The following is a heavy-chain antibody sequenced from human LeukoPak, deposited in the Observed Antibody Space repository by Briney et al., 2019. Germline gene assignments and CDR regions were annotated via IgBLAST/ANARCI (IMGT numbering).Heavy chain of an antibody. J-gene: IGHJ4*02. V-gene: IGHV3-21*01. Sequence: GGSLRLSCAASGITFSSYSMNWVRQAPGKGLEWVSSISSSSTYIYYADSVKGRFTISRDNAKNSLYLQMNSLRAEDTAVYYCARDSGSYPLGYWGQGTLVTVSS. CDR2: ISSSSTYI. CDR1: GITFSSYS. CDR3: ARDSGSYPLGY. D-gene: IGHD1-26*01.